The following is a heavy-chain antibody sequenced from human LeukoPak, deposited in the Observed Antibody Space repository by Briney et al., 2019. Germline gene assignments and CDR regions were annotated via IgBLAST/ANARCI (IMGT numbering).Heavy chain of an antibody. CDR2: INAGNGNT. J-gene: IGHJ4*02. CDR1: GYTFTSYA. D-gene: IGHD1-1*01. Sequence: ASVKVSCKASGYTFTSYAIHWVRQAPGQRLKWMGWINAGNGNTKYSQKFQGRVTITRDTSASTAYMEMSSLRSEDTAVYYCARGGSGNLPYYFDHWGQGTLVTVSS. V-gene: IGHV1-3*01. CDR3: ARGGSGNLPYYFDH.